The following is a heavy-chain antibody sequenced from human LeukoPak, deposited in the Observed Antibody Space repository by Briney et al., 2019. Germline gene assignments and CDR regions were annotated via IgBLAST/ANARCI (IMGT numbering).Heavy chain of an antibody. D-gene: IGHD3-10*01. Sequence: HGESLKISCQGSGYSFTNYWICWGRQMPGKGLEWMGIIYPGDSDTTYSPSFQGQVTISVDKSISTAYLHWSSLKASDTAMYYCSRHLKGVRFGVSNAFDIWGQGTMVTVSS. CDR3: SRHLKGVRFGVSNAFDI. CDR1: GYSFTNYW. J-gene: IGHJ3*02. CDR2: IYPGDSDT. V-gene: IGHV5-51*01.